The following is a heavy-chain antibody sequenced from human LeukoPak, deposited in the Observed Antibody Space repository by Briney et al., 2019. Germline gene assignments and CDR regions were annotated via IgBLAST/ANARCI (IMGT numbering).Heavy chain of an antibody. J-gene: IGHJ6*02. V-gene: IGHV1-2*02. D-gene: IGHD2-2*01. Sequence: ASVKVSCKASGYTFTGYYMHWVRQAPGQGLEWMGWINPNSGGTKYAQKFQGRVTMTRDTSISTAYMELSRLRSDDTAVYYCAKDQVVVPAATRYYYYGMDVWGQGTTVTVSS. CDR2: INPNSGGT. CDR3: AKDQVVVPAATRYYYYGMDV. CDR1: GYTFTGYY.